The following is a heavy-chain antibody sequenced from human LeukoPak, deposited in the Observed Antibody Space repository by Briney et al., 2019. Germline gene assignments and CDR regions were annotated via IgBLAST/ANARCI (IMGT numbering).Heavy chain of an antibody. CDR2: INSDTGGA. CDR3: ARDTITVTTPYFDC. J-gene: IGHJ4*02. D-gene: IGHD4-17*01. CDR1: RYTFTGYY. V-gene: IGHV1-2*02. Sequence: ASVKVSCKASRYTFTGYYIHWVRQAPGQGLEWMGWINSDTGGANYAQKFQDRVNMTRDTSTSTAYMELSSLTSDDTAFYYCARDTITVTTPYFDCWGQGTLVTVPS.